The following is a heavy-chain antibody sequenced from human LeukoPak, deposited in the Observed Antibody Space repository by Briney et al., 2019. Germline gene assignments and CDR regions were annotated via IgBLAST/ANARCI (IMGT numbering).Heavy chain of an antibody. CDR1: GFTFSSYS. CDR3: AKDSGGGGGDI. J-gene: IGHJ3*02. CDR2: ISSSSSYI. V-gene: IGHV3-21*01. D-gene: IGHD2-15*01. Sequence: PGGSLRLSCAASGFTFSSYSMSWVRQAPGKGLEWVSSISSSSSYIYYADSVKGRFTISRDNAKNSLYLQMNSLRAEDTGVYYCAKDSGGGGGDIWGQGTMVTVSS.